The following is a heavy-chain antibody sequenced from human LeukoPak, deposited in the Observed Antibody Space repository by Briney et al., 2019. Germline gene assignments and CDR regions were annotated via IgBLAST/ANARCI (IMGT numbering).Heavy chain of an antibody. CDR1: GFMFSSFW. V-gene: IGHV3-7*01. J-gene: IGHJ6*02. CDR2: IKEDGSMQ. Sequence: RPGGSLRLSCAASGFMFSSFWMSWVRQAPGKGLEWVAHIKEDGSMQSYVDSVKGRFTISRDNAKNSVYLQMNSLRAEDTAVYYCAKDQSKTTGLSPTGYYYYYGMDVWGQGTTVTVSS. D-gene: IGHD1-1*01. CDR3: AKDQSKTTGLSPTGYYYYYGMDV.